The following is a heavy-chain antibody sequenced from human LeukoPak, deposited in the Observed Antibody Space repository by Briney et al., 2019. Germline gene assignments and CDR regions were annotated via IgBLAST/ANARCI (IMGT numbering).Heavy chain of an antibody. Sequence: SGGSLRLSCAASGFTLSSYWMHWVRQAPGKGLVWVSRINSVGSSTSYADSVKGRFTISRDNAKNTLYLQMNRLRAEDTAVYYCARDQGSSCLDVWGKGTTVTVSS. J-gene: IGHJ6*04. CDR3: ARDQGSSCLDV. CDR1: GFTLSSYW. D-gene: IGHD6-13*01. V-gene: IGHV3-74*01. CDR2: INSVGSST.